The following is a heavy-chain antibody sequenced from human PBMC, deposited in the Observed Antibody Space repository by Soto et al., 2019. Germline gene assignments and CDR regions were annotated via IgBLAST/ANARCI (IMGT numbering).Heavy chain of an antibody. V-gene: IGHV1-69*01. Sequence: QVQLVQSGAEVKKPGSSVKVSCKASRGTFSRDAISWVRQAPGQGLEWMGGIIPMFGTAKYVQKFQGRLTITADESTTTAYMELRSLRSDDTAVYYCARGVVVVAASQLGWFDPWGQGTLVTVSS. CDR1: RGTFSRDA. J-gene: IGHJ5*02. D-gene: IGHD2-15*01. CDR3: ARGVVVVAASQLGWFDP. CDR2: IIPMFGTA.